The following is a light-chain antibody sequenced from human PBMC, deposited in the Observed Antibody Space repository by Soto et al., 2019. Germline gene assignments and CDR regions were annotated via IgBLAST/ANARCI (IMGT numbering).Light chain of an antibody. CDR2: EVS. J-gene: IGKJ4*01. Sequence: DIVMTQTPFSLSVTPGQPASISCKSSQSLLHGDGKTYLYSYLQKAGQSPQLLIHEVSNRFSGVPDRVSGSVSGTDFTLNISRVDAEDVGVYYCMQSLQLPLTFGAANKVEIK. CDR3: MQSLQLPLT. CDR1: QSLLHGDGKTY. V-gene: IGKV2D-29*02.